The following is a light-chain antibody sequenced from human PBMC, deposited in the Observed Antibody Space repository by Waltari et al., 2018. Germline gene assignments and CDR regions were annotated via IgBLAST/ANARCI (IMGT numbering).Light chain of an antibody. CDR3: SSYSRSAFL. J-gene: IGLJ2*01. V-gene: IGLV2-14*01. Sequence: QSALTQPASVSGSPGQSITISCTGTSSDVGSFIYVSWYQQYPGIAPKLMIYEVISRPSGVSNRFSGSKSGNTASLTISGLQPEDEATYYCSSYSRSAFLFGGGTKLTVL. CDR2: EVI. CDR1: SSDVGSFIY.